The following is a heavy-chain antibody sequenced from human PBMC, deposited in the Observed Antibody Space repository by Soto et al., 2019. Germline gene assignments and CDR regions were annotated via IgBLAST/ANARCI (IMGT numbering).Heavy chain of an antibody. Sequence: SLTCTVSGGSISSYYWSWIRQPPGKGLEWIGYIYYSGSTNYNPSLKSRVTISVDTSKNQFSLKLSSVTAADTAVYYCARNDGDYGDYDYYYYYMDVWGKGTTVTVSS. J-gene: IGHJ6*03. D-gene: IGHD4-17*01. CDR1: GGSISSYY. CDR3: ARNDGDYGDYDYYYYYMDV. V-gene: IGHV4-59*01. CDR2: IYYSGST.